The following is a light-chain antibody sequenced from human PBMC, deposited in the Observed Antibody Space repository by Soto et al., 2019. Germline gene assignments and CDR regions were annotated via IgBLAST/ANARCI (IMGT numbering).Light chain of an antibody. J-gene: IGKJ3*01. V-gene: IGKV1-39*01. CDR3: QQTGTAPFT. CDR1: QNINTK. Sequence: DIQLTQSPYSLSAAAGDSVTIACRASQNINTKLNWYQQKPGKAPKLLIFDAASLQSGVPARFSGGGSRTDFTLTITSLEPEDFAAYYCQQTGTAPFTFGGGTKLDIK. CDR2: DAA.